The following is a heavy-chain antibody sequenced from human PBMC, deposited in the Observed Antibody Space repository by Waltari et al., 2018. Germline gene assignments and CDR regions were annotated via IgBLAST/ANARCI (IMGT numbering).Heavy chain of an antibody. J-gene: IGHJ3*02. CDR3: ARDSPLMGDAFDI. V-gene: IGHV3-21*01. CDR2: ISSSSSYI. D-gene: IGHD3-16*01. CDR1: GFTFSSYS. Sequence: EVPLVESGGGLVKPGVSVRLSCAASGFTFSSYSMNWVRQGPGKGLEWVSSISSSSSYIYYADSVKGRFTISRDNAKNSLYLQMNSLRAEDTAVYYCARDSPLMGDAFDIWGQGTMVTVSS.